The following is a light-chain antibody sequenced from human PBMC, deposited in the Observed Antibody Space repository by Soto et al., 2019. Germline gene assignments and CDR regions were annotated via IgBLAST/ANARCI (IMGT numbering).Light chain of an antibody. CDR2: KAS. J-gene: IGKJ1*01. CDR1: QTISSW. CDR3: QHYNSYSEA. V-gene: IGKV1-5*03. Sequence: MTQSPVTLSVSPGERVTITCRASQTISSWLAWYQQKPGKAPKLLIYKASTLQSGVPSRFSGSGSGTEFTLTITSLQPDDFATYYCQHYNSYSEAFGQGTKVDI.